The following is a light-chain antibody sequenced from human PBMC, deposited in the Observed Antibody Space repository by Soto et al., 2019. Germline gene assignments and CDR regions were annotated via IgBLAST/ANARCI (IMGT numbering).Light chain of an antibody. J-gene: IGLJ3*02. CDR1: SANIGAGYD. CDR2: GNS. CDR3: QSYDSRLSGWV. Sequence: QAVVTQPPSVSGAPGQRVTISWTGSSANIGAGYDVHWYQQLPGTAPKLLIYGNSNRPSGVPDRFSGSKSGTSASLAITGLQAEDEADYYCQSYDSRLSGWVFGGGTKLTVL. V-gene: IGLV1-40*01.